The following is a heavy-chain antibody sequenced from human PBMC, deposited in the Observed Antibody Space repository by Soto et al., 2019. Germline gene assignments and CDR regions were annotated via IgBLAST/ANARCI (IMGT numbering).Heavy chain of an antibody. CDR1: GFTFSSYS. Sequence: GGSLRLSCAASGFTFSSYSMNWVRQAPGKGLEWVSSISSSSSYIYYADSVKGRFTISRDNAKNSLYLQMNSLRAEDTAVYYCARVPYSSSSPFDYWGQGTLVTVSS. D-gene: IGHD6-6*01. CDR3: ARVPYSSSSPFDY. J-gene: IGHJ4*02. V-gene: IGHV3-21*01. CDR2: ISSSSSYI.